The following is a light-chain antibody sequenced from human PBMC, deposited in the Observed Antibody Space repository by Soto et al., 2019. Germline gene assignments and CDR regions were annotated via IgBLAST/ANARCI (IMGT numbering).Light chain of an antibody. V-gene: IGKV3-11*01. CDR3: QQRSNWPSIT. J-gene: IGKJ5*01. CDR2: GAS. CDR1: QSVSNY. Sequence: EIVLTQSPGTLSLSPGERATLSCRASQSVSNYLAWYQQKPGQAPRLLIYGASNRATGTPARFSGSGSGTDFSLTISSLEPEDVAVYYCQQRSNWPSITFGQGTRLEIK.